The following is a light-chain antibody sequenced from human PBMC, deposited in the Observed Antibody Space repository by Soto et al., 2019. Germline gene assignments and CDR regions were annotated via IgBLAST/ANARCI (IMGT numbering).Light chain of an antibody. V-gene: IGKV1-17*01. Sequence: DIQMTQSPSSLSASIGDRVTITCRASQDISIDLTWYQQKPAEAPKRLSYAASLLEVGVASRFRGSVSGTDFTLTISSLQPEDSASYYCLQHRNYPRTFGGGTKAEIK. CDR1: QDISID. CDR2: AAS. J-gene: IGKJ4*01. CDR3: LQHRNYPRT.